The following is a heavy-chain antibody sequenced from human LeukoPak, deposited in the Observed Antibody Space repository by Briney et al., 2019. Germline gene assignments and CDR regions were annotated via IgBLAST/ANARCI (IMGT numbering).Heavy chain of an antibody. Sequence: SETLSLTCTVSGGSISSYYWSWIRQPPGKGLEWIGYIDYSGSANYNPSLKSRVAISVDTSKSQFSLRLSSVTAADTALYYCARAGGGYSYDYWGQGTLVTVSS. CDR1: GGSISSYY. CDR3: ARAGGGYSYDY. V-gene: IGHV4-59*01. J-gene: IGHJ4*02. CDR2: IDYSGSA. D-gene: IGHD5-18*01.